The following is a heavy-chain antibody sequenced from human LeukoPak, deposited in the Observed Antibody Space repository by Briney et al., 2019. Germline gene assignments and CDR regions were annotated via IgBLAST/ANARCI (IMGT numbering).Heavy chain of an antibody. CDR1: GFTFSSYW. Sequence: GWSLRLSCAASGFTFSSYWMSWVRQAPGKGLEWVANIKQDGSEKYYVDSVKGRFTISRDNAKNSLYLQMNSLRAEDTAVYYCARVGKQVAADYWGQGTLVTVSS. D-gene: IGHD2-15*01. J-gene: IGHJ4*02. CDR3: ARVGKQVAADY. CDR2: IKQDGSEK. V-gene: IGHV3-7*03.